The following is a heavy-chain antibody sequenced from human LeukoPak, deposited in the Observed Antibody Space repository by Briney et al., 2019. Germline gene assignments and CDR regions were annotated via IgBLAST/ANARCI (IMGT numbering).Heavy chain of an antibody. CDR2: ISWNSGSI. CDR3: AKQEGALIQNWCFDH. Sequence: PGRSLRLSCAASGFTFDDYAMHWVRQAPGKGLEWVSGISWNSGSIGYADSVKGRFTISRDNAKNTLYLQMSSLRVEDTALYYCAKQEGALIQNWCFDHWGLGTLVTVSS. J-gene: IGHJ4*02. CDR1: GFTFDDYA. V-gene: IGHV3-9*01. D-gene: IGHD1-26*01.